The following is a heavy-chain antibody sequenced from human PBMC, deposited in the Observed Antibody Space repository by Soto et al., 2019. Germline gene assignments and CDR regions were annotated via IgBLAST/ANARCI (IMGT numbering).Heavy chain of an antibody. CDR1: GFTSSDYY. J-gene: IGHJ4*02. CDR2: IISSGRTI. CDR3: ALSLGMGGDGYN. D-gene: IGHD3-16*01. V-gene: IGHV3-11*01. Sequence: QVPLVESGGDLVKPGGSLRLSCAASGFTSSDYYMSWIRQAPGKGLEWASYIISSGRTIYYADSVKGRFTISRDNAKNSLYLQMNSLRAEDTAVYYCALSLGMGGDGYNWGQGTLVTVSS.